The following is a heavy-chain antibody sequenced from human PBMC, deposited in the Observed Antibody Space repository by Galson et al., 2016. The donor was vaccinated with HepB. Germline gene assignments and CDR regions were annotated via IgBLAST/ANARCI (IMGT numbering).Heavy chain of an antibody. CDR3: ASHLLMVGEQPDY. J-gene: IGHJ4*02. CDR2: INPGNGNA. V-gene: IGHV1-3*01. CDR1: GYTFSRYP. Sequence: SVKVSCKASGYTFSRYPMHWVRQAPGQSLEWMRWINPGNGNAKYSQKFQGRVTITRDTTASTAYMEFSSLRSEDTAVYYCASHLLMVGEQPDYWGQGIQVTVSS. D-gene: IGHD2-8*01.